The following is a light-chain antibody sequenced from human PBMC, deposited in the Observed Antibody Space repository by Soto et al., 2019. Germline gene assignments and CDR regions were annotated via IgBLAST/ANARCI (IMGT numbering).Light chain of an antibody. CDR2: GAS. CDR1: QSVSSSY. J-gene: IGKJ1*01. V-gene: IGKV3-20*01. CDR3: QQYGSSPRT. Sequence: EIVLTQSPGTLSLSPGERYTLSCMASQSVSSSYLAWYQQKPGQAPRLLIYGASSRATGITDRFSGSGSGTDFTLTISRLEPEDFAVYYCQQYGSSPRTVGPETKVDIK.